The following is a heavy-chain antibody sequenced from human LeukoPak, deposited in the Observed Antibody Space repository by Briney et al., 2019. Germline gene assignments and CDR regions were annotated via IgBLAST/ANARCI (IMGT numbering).Heavy chain of an antibody. V-gene: IGHV3-9*01. CDR3: AEDMALAAAGTGFDS. Sequence: GGSLTLACAAAGFTFDDYATHWVRPAPGRGREWVSGISWNSGSIGCAATVKGRFTISRAHAQSSLYVEVKGLRAEATALFYCAEDMALAAAGTGFDSWGQGTLVTVSS. CDR2: ISWNSGSI. D-gene: IGHD6-13*01. J-gene: IGHJ4*02. CDR1: GFTFDDYA.